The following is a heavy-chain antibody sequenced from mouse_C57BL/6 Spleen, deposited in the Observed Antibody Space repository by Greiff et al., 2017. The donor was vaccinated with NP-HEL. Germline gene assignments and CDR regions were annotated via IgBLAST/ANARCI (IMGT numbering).Heavy chain of an antibody. Sequence: DVKLVESGGGLVQPGGSLKLSCAASGFTFSDYYMYWVRQTPEKRLEWVAYINNGGGSTYYPDTVKGRFTISRDNAKNTLYLQMSRLKSEDTAMYYCARDGYYDAMDYWGQGTSVTVSS. CDR1: GFTFSDYY. CDR2: INNGGGST. J-gene: IGHJ4*01. D-gene: IGHD2-3*01. V-gene: IGHV5-12*01. CDR3: ARDGYYDAMDY.